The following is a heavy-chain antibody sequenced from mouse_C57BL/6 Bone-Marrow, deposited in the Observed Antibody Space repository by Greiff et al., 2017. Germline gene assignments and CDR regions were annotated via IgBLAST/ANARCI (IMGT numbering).Heavy chain of an antibody. CDR3: TRWKLDY. D-gene: IGHD4-1*01. V-gene: IGHV1-5*01. CDR2: IYPGNSDT. Sequence: EVQLQQSGTVLARPGASVKMSCKTSGYTFTSYWMHWVKQRPGQGLEWIGAIYPGNSDTSYNQKFKGKANLTAVTSATTAYLELSSLTTEGCAVCYCTRWKLDYWGQGTTLTVSS. CDR1: GYTFTSYW. J-gene: IGHJ2*01.